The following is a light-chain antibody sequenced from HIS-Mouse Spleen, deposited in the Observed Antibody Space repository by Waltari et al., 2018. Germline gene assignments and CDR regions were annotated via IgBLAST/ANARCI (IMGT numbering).Light chain of an antibody. V-gene: IGLV2-11*02. J-gene: IGLJ1*01. Sequence: QSALTQPRSVSGSPGQAVTISCTGTSSDVGGYNHASWYQHHPGKAPKLMIYDVSKRPSGVPDRFSGSKSGNTASLTISGLQAEDEADYYCCSYAGSYTYVFGTGTKVTVL. CDR2: DVS. CDR3: CSYAGSYTYV. CDR1: SSDVGGYNH.